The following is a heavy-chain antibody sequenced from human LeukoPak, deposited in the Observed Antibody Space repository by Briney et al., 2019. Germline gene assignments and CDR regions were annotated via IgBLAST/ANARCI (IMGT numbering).Heavy chain of an antibody. CDR2: IKPDGSEE. CDR1: GFAFSSYY. J-gene: IGHJ4*02. Sequence: GGSLRLSCAASGFAFSSYYMNWVRQAPGKGLEWVANIKPDGSEENYVDSVRGRFTISRDNAKSSVYLQMNSLRADDTALYYCVRGHYADYTSQGTLVTVSS. V-gene: IGHV3-7*01. CDR3: VRGHYADY.